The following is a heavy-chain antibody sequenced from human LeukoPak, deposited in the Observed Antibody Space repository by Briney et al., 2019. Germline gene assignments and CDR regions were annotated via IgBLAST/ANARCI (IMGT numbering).Heavy chain of an antibody. V-gene: IGHV1-69*13. Sequence: SVKVSCNASGATFSSYAISWVRQPPGQGLEWMGGIIPIFGTANYAQKFQGRVKITADESTSTAYMELSSLRSEDTDVYYCARSDYYFGGDCYTYYDYGMDVWGQGTTDTVSS. CDR2: IIPIFGTA. D-gene: IGHD2-21*02. CDR3: ARSDYYFGGDCYTYYDYGMDV. CDR1: GATFSSYA. J-gene: IGHJ6*02.